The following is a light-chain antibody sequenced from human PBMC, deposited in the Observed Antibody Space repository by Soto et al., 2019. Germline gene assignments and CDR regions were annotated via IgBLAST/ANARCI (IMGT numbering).Light chain of an antibody. CDR1: HSISTY. Sequence: EIVLTQSPATLSLSPGERATLSCRASHSISTYLAWYQHKPGRAPRLLIYDATNRATGIPARFRGSGSETDFTLTISCLEPEDFAVYYCQQRTDWWTFGQGTKVEIK. CDR2: DAT. CDR3: QQRTDWWT. J-gene: IGKJ1*01. V-gene: IGKV3-11*01.